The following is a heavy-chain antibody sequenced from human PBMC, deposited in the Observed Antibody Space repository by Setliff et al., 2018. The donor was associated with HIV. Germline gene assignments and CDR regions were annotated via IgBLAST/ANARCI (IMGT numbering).Heavy chain of an antibody. V-gene: IGHV1-18*01. D-gene: IGHD3-3*01. Sequence: GASVKVSCKASGYTFSDYGVSWVRQAPGQGLEWMGWISSYTGNTHFAQKYQDRISMTTDTSANIAYMELRSLQSDDTAVYYCARIDESITIFGVVSYPMNVWGKGTTVTVSS. CDR3: ARIDESITIFGVVSYPMNV. J-gene: IGHJ6*03. CDR2: ISSYTGNT. CDR1: GYTFSDYG.